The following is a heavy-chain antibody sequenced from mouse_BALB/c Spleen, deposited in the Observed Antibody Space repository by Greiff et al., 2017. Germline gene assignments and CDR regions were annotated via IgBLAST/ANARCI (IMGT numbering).Heavy chain of an antibody. J-gene: IGHJ4*01. CDR1: GFTFTDYY. CDR3: ARDRRGNCGDYAMDY. V-gene: IGHV7-3*02. CDR2: IRNKANGYTT. Sequence: EVQRVESGGGLVQPGGSLRLSCATSGFTFTDYYMSWVRQPPGKALEWLGFIRNKANGYTTEYSASVKGRFTISRDDSQSILYLQMNTLRAEDSATYDYARDRRGNCGDYAMDYWGQGTTVTVSS. D-gene: IGHD2-1*01.